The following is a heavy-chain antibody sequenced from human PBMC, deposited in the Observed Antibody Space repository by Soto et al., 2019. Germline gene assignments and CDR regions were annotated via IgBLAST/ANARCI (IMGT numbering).Heavy chain of an antibody. Sequence: SETLSLTCFVSGYSITAGGYYWSWIRHHPGKGLEWIGSFYSSGSIIYNPSLRSRVSISGDTSSNQFSMSLTSVTAADTARYYCARMYSSGSGWFHPWGQGTLVTVSS. CDR3: ARMYSSGSGWFHP. CDR1: GYSITAGGYY. D-gene: IGHD6-19*01. J-gene: IGHJ5*02. CDR2: FYSSGSI. V-gene: IGHV4-31*03.